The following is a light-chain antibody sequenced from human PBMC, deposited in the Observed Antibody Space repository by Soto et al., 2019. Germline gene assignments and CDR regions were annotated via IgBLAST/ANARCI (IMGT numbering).Light chain of an antibody. J-gene: IGLJ2*01. CDR3: VTWDSILSVAGV. CDR2: ENN. Sequence: QSVLTQPPSVSAAPGQKVTISCSGTSSNIGDNYVSWYQQLPGAAPRLLMYENNKRLSGTPDQFSGSKSGTSATLDITGLHTGYEADYYCVTWDSILSVAGVFGGGTKVTVL. CDR1: SSNIGDNY. V-gene: IGLV1-51*02.